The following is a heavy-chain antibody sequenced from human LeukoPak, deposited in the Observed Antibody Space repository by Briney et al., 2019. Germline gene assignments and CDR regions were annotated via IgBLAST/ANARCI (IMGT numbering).Heavy chain of an antibody. CDR3: AKDRGVLMVYPNWFDP. CDR2: ISGSGGST. CDR1: GFTFSSYA. V-gene: IGHV3-23*01. J-gene: IGHJ5*02. Sequence: SGGSLRLSCAASGFTFSSYAMSWVRQAPGKGLEWVSAISGSGGSTYYADSVKGRFTISRDNSKNTLYLQMNNLRAEDTAVYYCAKDRGVLMVYPNWFDPWGQGTLVTVSS. D-gene: IGHD2-8*01.